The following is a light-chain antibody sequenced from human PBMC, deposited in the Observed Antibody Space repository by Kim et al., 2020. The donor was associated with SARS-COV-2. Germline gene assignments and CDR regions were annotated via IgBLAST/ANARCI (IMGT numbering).Light chain of an antibody. CDR2: ATS. V-gene: IGKV3-20*01. Sequence: VSPGERVTLSCRAGERISANYLAWYQKKSGQAPRLLIYATSTRVTGIPDRFSGSVSGTDFTLTISRLEPEDLAVYYCQQYVSSPYTFGQGTKLEIK. CDR1: ERISANY. CDR3: QQYVSSPYT. J-gene: IGKJ2*01.